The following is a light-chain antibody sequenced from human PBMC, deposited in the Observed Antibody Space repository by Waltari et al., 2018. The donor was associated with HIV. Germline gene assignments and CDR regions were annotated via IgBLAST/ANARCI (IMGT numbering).Light chain of an antibody. CDR1: TGTVISLNY. J-gene: IGLJ3*02. CDR2: NTD. CDR3: VIYYGGSWV. Sequence: QTVVTQEPSLTVSPGGTVTLTCASSTGTVISLNYPSWFQHKPGQAPRSLIYNTDNRHSGTRYRCSGSVPGGKAALTLSGVQPEDEADYYCVIYYGGSWVFGGGTRLTVL. V-gene: IGLV7-43*01.